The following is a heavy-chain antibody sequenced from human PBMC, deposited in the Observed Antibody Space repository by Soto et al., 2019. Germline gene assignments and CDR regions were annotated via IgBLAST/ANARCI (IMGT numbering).Heavy chain of an antibody. J-gene: IGHJ6*02. CDR3: AKDRGTVYDRDGMDV. V-gene: IGHV3-30*18. Sequence: PGRSLRLSCVAXGFTFXXXXXNWVRQAPGKGXXXVXFISYDKNNKNYEDSVEGPFTNSRDNSKNTLYRQMNSLRVEDTALYSCAKDRGTVYDRDGMDVWGQGTTVTVSS. CDR2: ISYDKNNK. CDR1: GFTFXXXX. D-gene: IGHD3-9*01.